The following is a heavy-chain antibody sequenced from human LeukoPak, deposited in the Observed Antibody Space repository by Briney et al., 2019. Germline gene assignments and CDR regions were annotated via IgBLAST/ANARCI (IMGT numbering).Heavy chain of an antibody. D-gene: IGHD6-13*01. CDR1: GYTFTSYA. V-gene: IGHV1-3*01. CDR2: INAGNGNT. J-gene: IGHJ6*02. Sequence: ASVTVSCKASGYTFTSYAMHWVRQAPGQRLEWMGWINAGNGNTKYSQKFQGRVTITRDTSASTAYMELSSLRSEDTAVYYCARDPGSSWYRYYYYGMDVWGQGTTVTVSS. CDR3: ARDPGSSWYRYYYYGMDV.